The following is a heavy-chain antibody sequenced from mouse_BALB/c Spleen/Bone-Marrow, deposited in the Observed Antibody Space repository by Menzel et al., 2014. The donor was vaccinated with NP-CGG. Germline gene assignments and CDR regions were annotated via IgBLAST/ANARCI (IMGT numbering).Heavy chain of an antibody. V-gene: IGHV5-9-3*01. CDR2: ISSGGSYT. Sequence: EAQREESGGSSVKPGGSLKLSCAGSGFTFSSYAMSWVRQTPEKRLEWVATISSGGSYTYYPDSVQGRFTISRVNAKNCLNLQMSSLRSEDTAMYYCPRRTLYRYDAGAMDYWGQGTSATIST. J-gene: IGHJ4*01. CDR1: GFTFSSYA. D-gene: IGHD2-14*01. CDR3: PRRTLYRYDAGAMDY.